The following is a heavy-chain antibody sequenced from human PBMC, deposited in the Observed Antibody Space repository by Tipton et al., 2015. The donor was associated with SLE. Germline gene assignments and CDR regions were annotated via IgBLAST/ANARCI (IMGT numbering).Heavy chain of an antibody. CDR3: ARDSPDFAFDI. CDR1: GFTFSSYG. D-gene: IGHD2-21*02. J-gene: IGHJ3*02. V-gene: IGHV3-30*19. Sequence: SLRLSCAASGFTFSSYGMHWVRQAPGKGLEWVAVISYDGSNKYYADSVKGRFTISRDNSKNTLYLQMNSLRAEDTAVYYCARDSPDFAFDIWGQGTMVTVSS. CDR2: ISYDGSNK.